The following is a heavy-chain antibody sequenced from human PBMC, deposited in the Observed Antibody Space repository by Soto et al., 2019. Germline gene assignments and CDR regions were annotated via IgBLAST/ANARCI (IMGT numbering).Heavy chain of an antibody. CDR1: GFNFSSYA. J-gene: IGHJ4*02. D-gene: IGHD5-12*01. V-gene: IGHV3-23*01. CDR3: AIQDSGYDSPFDY. CDR2: IRGSGGSP. Sequence: PGGSLRLSCAASGFNFSSYAMSWARQAPGKGLEWVSTIRGSGGSPYHAGSVKGRFTISRDNSKNTLYLQMNSLRAEDTAVYYCAIQDSGYDSPFDYWGQGTLVTVSS.